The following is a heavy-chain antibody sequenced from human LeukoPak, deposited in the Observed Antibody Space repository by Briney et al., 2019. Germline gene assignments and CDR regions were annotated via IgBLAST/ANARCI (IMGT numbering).Heavy chain of an antibody. CDR1: GYTLTELS. V-gene: IGHV1-24*01. J-gene: IGHJ4*02. Sequence: GASVKVSCKVSGYTLTELSMHWVRQARGKGLEWMGCFDPEDGETIYAQKFQGRVTMTEDTSTDTAYMELSSLRSEDTAVYYCARGMWHPGIAEAGPFQFDYWGQGSLVTVSS. D-gene: IGHD6-13*01. CDR3: ARGMWHPGIAEAGPFQFDY. CDR2: FDPEDGET.